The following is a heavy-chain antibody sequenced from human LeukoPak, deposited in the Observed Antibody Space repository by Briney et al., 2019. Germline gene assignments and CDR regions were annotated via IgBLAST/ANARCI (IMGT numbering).Heavy chain of an antibody. CDR1: GFTLCENW. CDR3: AREEHRLAEAGTSAFDL. V-gene: IGHV3-74*01. Sequence: PGGSLRLSCVASGFTLCENWMHWVRQAPGKGLAWVSHINRDGGLTNYADSVKGRFTISRDNARNTVYLQMSSLRVEDAAIYFCAREEHRLAEAGTSAFDLGGQGTLVPVSP. CDR2: INRDGGLT. J-gene: IGHJ3*01. D-gene: IGHD6-13*01.